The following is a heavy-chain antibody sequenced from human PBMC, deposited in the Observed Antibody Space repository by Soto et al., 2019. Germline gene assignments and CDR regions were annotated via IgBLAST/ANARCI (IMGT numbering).Heavy chain of an antibody. CDR3: ARDGTDYGDKRGYFDY. Sequence: QVQLVQSGAEVKKPGSSVKVSCKASGGTFSSYTIGWVRQAPGQGLEWMGRIIPILGIANYAQKFQGRVTITADKSTSTAYMELSSLRSEDTAVYYCARDGTDYGDKRGYFDYWGQGTLVTVSS. J-gene: IGHJ4*02. CDR2: IIPILGIA. V-gene: IGHV1-69*08. CDR1: GGTFSSYT. D-gene: IGHD4-17*01.